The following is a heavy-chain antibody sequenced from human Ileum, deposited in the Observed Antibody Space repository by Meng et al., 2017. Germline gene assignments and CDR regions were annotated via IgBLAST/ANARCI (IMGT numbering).Heavy chain of an antibody. J-gene: IGHJ4*02. CDR3: ARDRQWVFDY. V-gene: IGHV1-18*01. CDR2: IDPGNGNR. CDR1: GYTFTTFG. Sequence: QVQLVQSGIEVKKPGASVKVSCKPSGYTFTTFGISWVRQAPGQGLEWMGWIDPGNGNRNFAQKFQDRITLTTDTTTTTAYKELRSLRSDDTAIFYCARDRQWVFDYWGQGTLVTVSS. D-gene: IGHD6-19*01.